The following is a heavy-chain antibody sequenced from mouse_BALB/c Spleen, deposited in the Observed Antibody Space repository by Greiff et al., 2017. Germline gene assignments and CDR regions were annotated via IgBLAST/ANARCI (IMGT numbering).Heavy chain of an antibody. Sequence: EVKLVESGPELVKPGASVKISCKASGYSFTGYFMNWVKQSHGKSLEWIGRINPYNGDTFYNQKFKGKATLTVDKSSSTAHMELLSLTSEDSAVYYCGRATVVADWYFDVWGAGTTVTVSS. CDR3: GRATVVADWYFDV. D-gene: IGHD1-1*01. V-gene: IGHV1-37*01. CDR2: INPYNGDT. J-gene: IGHJ1*01. CDR1: GYSFTGYF.